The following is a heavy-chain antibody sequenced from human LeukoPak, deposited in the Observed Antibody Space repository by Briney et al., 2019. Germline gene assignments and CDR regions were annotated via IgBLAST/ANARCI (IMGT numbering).Heavy chain of an antibody. D-gene: IGHD6-13*01. Sequence: GGSLRLSCAASGFTFSSYAMSWVRQAPGKGLEWVSAISGSGGSTYYADSVKGRFTISRDNSKNTLYLQMNSLRAEDTAVYYCAKTRYSSSWYPPYFDYWGQGTLVTVSS. CDR2: ISGSGGST. V-gene: IGHV3-23*01. CDR3: AKTRYSSSWYPPYFDY. CDR1: GFTFSSYA. J-gene: IGHJ4*02.